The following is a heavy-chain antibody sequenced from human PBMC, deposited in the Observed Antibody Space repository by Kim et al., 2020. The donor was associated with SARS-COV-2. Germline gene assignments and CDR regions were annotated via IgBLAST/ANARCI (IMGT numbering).Heavy chain of an antibody. Sequence: ASVKVSCKASGYTFTNYKVYWVRQAPGQGLEWMGILTPIDGATTYAQKFQGRVTLTRDTSTSTVYMELSSLGSGDTAVYYCARDTTKESFDYWGQGTLVTVSS. D-gene: IGHD1-26*01. V-gene: IGHV1-46*01. J-gene: IGHJ4*02. CDR3: ARDTTKESFDY. CDR1: GYTFTNYK. CDR2: LTPIDGAT.